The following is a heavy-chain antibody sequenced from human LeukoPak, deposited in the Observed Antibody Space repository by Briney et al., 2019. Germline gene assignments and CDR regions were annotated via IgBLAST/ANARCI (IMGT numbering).Heavy chain of an antibody. J-gene: IGHJ4*02. CDR2: ISSSGDTI. Sequence: PGGSLRLSCAASGFTLSHYYMTWIRQAPGKGLEWLSCISSSGDTIYYADSVKGRFTVSRDNAENSLYLQMNSLRAEDTAMYYCARQGSEIDYWGQGTLVTLSS. V-gene: IGHV3-11*01. CDR3: ARQGSEIDY. CDR1: GFTLSHYY.